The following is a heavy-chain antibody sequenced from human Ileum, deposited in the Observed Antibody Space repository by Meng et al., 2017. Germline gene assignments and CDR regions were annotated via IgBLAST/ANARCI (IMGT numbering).Heavy chain of an antibody. J-gene: IGHJ4*02. CDR3: ATSNDRDVYYLGY. CDR2: IFQSGRT. Sequence: QLQLQGSGPRLVKPSGTLSLTCAVSGTWWSWVRQPPGKGLEWIGEIFQSGRTNYNPSLKSRVTISIDKSKSQISLQLSAVTAADTAVYSCATSNDRDVYYLGYWGQGTLVTVSS. V-gene: IGHV4-4*02. D-gene: IGHD3-22*01. CDR1: GTW.